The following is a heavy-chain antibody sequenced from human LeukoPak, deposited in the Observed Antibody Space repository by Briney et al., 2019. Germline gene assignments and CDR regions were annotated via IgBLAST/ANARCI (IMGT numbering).Heavy chain of an antibody. CDR1: GFTFSDYY. CDR3: AKDRGPYYYDSSGYSREDYFDY. CDR2: ISSSGSTL. V-gene: IGHV3-11*01. D-gene: IGHD3-22*01. J-gene: IGHJ4*02. Sequence: GGSLRLSCAASGFTFSDYYMSWIRQAPGKGLEWVSYISSSGSTLYYADSVKGRFTISRDNAKNSLYLQMNSLRAEDTAVYYCAKDRGPYYYDSSGYSREDYFDYWGQGTLVTVSS.